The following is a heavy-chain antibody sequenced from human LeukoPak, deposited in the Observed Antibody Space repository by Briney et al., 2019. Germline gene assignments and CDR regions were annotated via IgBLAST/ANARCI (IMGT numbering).Heavy chain of an antibody. J-gene: IGHJ4*02. Sequence: GGSLRLSCAASGFTFSSHSMTWVRQAPGKGLEWVSYISGGSTTIYYTDSVKGRFTISRDNAKNSLYLQMNSLRAEDTAVYYCAKSGYSYGLAYFDYWGQGTLVTVSS. CDR1: GFTFSSHS. D-gene: IGHD5-18*01. V-gene: IGHV3-48*01. CDR3: AKSGYSYGLAYFDY. CDR2: ISGGSTTI.